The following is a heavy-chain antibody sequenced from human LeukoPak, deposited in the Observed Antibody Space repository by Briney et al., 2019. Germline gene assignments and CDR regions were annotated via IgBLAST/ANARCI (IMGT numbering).Heavy chain of an antibody. CDR2: ISGSGGST. CDR3: AKSFWSGYYYYYGMDV. CDR1: GFIFSSYA. Sequence: PGGSLRLSCAASGFIFSSYAMSWVRQAPGKGLEWVSAISGSGGSTYYADSVKGRFTISRDNSKNTLYLQMNSLRAEDTAVYYCAKSFWSGYYYYYGMDVWGQGTTVTVSS. V-gene: IGHV3-23*01. J-gene: IGHJ6*02. D-gene: IGHD3-3*01.